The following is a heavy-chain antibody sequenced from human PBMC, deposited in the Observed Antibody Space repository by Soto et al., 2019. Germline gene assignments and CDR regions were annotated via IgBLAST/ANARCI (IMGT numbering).Heavy chain of an antibody. CDR1: GDSVSSNSAA. D-gene: IGHD6-13*01. J-gene: IGHJ4*02. CDR2: TYYRSKWYN. V-gene: IGHV6-1*01. CDR3: ARDLRSSSWYASSFDY. Sequence: PAQTLSLTCAISGDSVSSNSAAWNWIRQSPSRGLEWLGRTYYRSKWYNDYAVSVKSRITINPDTSKNQFSLQLNSVTPEDTAVYYCARDLRSSSWYASSFDYWGQGTLVTVSS.